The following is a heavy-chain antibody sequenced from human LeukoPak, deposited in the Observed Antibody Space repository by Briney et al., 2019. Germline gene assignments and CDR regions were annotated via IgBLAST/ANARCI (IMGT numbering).Heavy chain of an antibody. V-gene: IGHV4-59*11. D-gene: IGHD3-9*01. J-gene: IGHJ4*02. CDR2: IYYSGST. Sequence: AESLSLTCTVSGGSISSHYRSWVRQPPGKGLEWIGYIYYSGSTNYNPSLKSPVTISVDTSKNQFSLKLSSVTAADTAVYYCASIAPRPYDILTGYAPPHFDYWGQGTLVTVSS. CDR3: ASIAPRPYDILTGYAPPHFDY. CDR1: GGSISSHY.